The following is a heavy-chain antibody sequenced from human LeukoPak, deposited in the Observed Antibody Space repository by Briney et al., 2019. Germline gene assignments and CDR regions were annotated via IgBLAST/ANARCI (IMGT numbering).Heavy chain of an antibody. CDR2: IYHSGST. V-gene: IGHV4-38-2*01. J-gene: IGHJ4*02. D-gene: IGHD3-3*01. CDR1: GYSISSGYY. CDR3: ARSGYYPFDY. Sequence: PSETLSLTCAVSGYSISSGYYWGWIRQPPGKGLEWVGSIYHSGSTYYNPSLKSRVTISVDTSKSQFSLKLSSVTAADTAVYYCARSGYYPFDYWGQGTLVTVSS.